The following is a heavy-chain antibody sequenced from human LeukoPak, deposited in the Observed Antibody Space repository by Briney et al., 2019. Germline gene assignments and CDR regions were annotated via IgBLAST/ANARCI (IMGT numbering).Heavy chain of an antibody. CDR1: GFTFTTCA. CDR3: AKGDDYGANTRLPKYNWFDP. Sequence: GGSLRLSCAASGFTFTTCAMHWVRQAPGKGLERVAYIRYDGNNKNYADSVKGRFTISRDNSKAMLYLQMNSLRPEDTAVYYCAKGDDYGANTRLPKYNWFDPWGQGTLVTVSS. J-gene: IGHJ5*02. V-gene: IGHV3-30*02. CDR2: IRYDGNNK. D-gene: IGHD4-23*01.